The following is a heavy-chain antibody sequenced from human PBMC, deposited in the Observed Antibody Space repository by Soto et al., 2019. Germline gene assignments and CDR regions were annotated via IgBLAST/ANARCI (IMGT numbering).Heavy chain of an antibody. CDR1: GYTFIGYY. Sequence: ASVKVSCKTSGYTFIGYYVHWVRQVPGQGLEWMGWINPNNGGTKYAQRFQGRLTMTRDTSINTAYMELSRLTTDDTAVYYCARRRGNYPITEFLQYWGQGTLVTVSS. V-gene: IGHV1-2*02. D-gene: IGHD3-10*01. CDR2: INPNNGGT. CDR3: ARRRGNYPITEFLQY. J-gene: IGHJ1*01.